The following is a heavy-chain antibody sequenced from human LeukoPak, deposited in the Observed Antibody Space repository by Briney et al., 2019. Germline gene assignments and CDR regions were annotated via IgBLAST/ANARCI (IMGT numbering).Heavy chain of an antibody. CDR3: ARLWDSSSSLDY. D-gene: IGHD6-6*01. Sequence: PSETLSLTCTVSGGSISNYCWSWIRQPPGKGLEWIGYICYSGTTNYNPSLKSRVTISVDRSKNQFSLKLSSVTAADTAVYYCARLWDSSSSLDYWGQGTLVTVSS. CDR2: ICYSGTT. V-gene: IGHV4-59*01. CDR1: GGSISNYC. J-gene: IGHJ4*02.